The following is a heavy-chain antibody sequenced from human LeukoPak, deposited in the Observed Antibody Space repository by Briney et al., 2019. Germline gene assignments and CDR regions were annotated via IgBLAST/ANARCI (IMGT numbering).Heavy chain of an antibody. CDR3: ARTRGVTTVTPHAFDI. Sequence: GGSLRLSCAASGFTFSSYNMNWVRQAPGKGLEWVSYISSSSSTIYYADSVKGRFTISRDNAKNSLYLQMNSLRAEDTAVYYCARTRGVTTVTPHAFDIWGQGTRVTVSS. J-gene: IGHJ3*02. V-gene: IGHV3-48*01. CDR1: GFTFSSYN. CDR2: ISSSSSTI. D-gene: IGHD4-17*01.